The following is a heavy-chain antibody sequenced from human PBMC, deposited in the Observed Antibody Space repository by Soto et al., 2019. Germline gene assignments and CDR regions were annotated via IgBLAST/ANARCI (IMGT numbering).Heavy chain of an antibody. J-gene: IGHJ4*02. Sequence: GSLRLSCAASGFTFSSYWMHWVRQAPGKGLVWVSRISDDGSSTSYADSVKGRFTISRDNAKNTLFLQMDSLRAEDTAVYYCARGIGYSAQDYWGQGTLVTVSS. CDR2: ISDDGSST. CDR3: ARGIGYSAQDY. D-gene: IGHD1-1*01. V-gene: IGHV3-74*01. CDR1: GFTFSSYW.